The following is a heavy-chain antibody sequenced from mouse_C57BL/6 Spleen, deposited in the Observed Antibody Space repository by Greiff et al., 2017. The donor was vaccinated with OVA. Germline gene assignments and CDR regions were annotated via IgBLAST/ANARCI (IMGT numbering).Heavy chain of an antibody. CDR3: ARTTSGYRFYYAMDY. Sequence: EVKLVESGGGLVKPGGSLKLSCAASGFTFSDYGMHWVRQAPEKGLEWVAYISSGSSTIYYADTVKGRFTISRDNAKNTLFLQMTSLRSEDTAMYYCARTTSGYRFYYAMDYWGQGTSVTVSS. CDR1: GFTFSDYG. D-gene: IGHD3-2*02. CDR2: ISSGSSTI. V-gene: IGHV5-17*01. J-gene: IGHJ4*01.